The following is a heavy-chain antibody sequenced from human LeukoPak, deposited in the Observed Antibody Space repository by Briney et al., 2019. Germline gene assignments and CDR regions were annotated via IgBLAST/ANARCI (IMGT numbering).Heavy chain of an antibody. CDR3: AKGLMTTDSGSRVDY. CDR1: GYTFTSYY. V-gene: IGHV1-46*01. Sequence: ASVKVSCTASGYTFTSYYMHWVRQAPGQGLEWMGIINPSGGSTSYAQKFQGRVTMTRDTSTSTVYMELSSLRAEDTAVYYCAKGLMTTDSGSRVDYWGQGTLVTVSS. CDR2: INPSGGST. D-gene: IGHD4-17*01. J-gene: IGHJ4*02.